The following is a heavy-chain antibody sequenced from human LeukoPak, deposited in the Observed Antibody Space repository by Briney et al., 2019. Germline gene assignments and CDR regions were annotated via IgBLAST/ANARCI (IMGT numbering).Heavy chain of an antibody. CDR2: INPSGGST. V-gene: IGHV1-46*01. Sequence: ASVKVSCKASGHTFTSYYMHWVRQAPGQGLEWMGIINPSGGSTSYAQKFQGRVTMTRDTSTSTVYMELSSLRSEDTAVYYCARVGSSGWSLHYYYGMDVWGQGTTVTVSS. J-gene: IGHJ6*02. D-gene: IGHD6-19*01. CDR1: GHTFTSYY. CDR3: ARVGSSGWSLHYYYGMDV.